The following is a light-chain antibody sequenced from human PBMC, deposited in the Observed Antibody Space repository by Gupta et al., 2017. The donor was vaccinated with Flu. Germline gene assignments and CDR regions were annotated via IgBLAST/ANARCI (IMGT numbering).Light chain of an antibody. J-gene: IGKJ1*01. Sequence: DIQMTQSPSSLSASVGDRVTITCRASQSISSYLNWYQQKPGKAPQLLINAASALHSGVPSRFSGSGSGTDFTLTISSLQPEDFATYFCQQSYSTPRTFGQGTKVEIK. V-gene: IGKV1-39*01. CDR1: QSISSY. CDR3: QQSYSTPRT. CDR2: AAS.